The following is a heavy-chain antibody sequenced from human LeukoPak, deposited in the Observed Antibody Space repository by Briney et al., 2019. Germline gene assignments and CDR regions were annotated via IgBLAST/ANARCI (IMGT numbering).Heavy chain of an antibody. D-gene: IGHD5-24*01. J-gene: IGHJ4*02. V-gene: IGHV4-59*12. CDR2: IYHSGST. Sequence: SETLSLTCTVSGDSISTYYWNWIRQPPGKGLEWIGYIYHSGSTNYNPSLKSRVTISVDTSKNQFSLKLSSVTAADTAVYYCARDRIGYTQTYYWGQGTLVTVSS. CDR3: ARDRIGYTQTYY. CDR1: GDSISTYY.